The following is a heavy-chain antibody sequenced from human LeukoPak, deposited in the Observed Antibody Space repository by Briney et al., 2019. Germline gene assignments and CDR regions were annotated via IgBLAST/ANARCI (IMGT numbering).Heavy chain of an antibody. Sequence: SETLSLTCTVSGGSISNYYWTWIRQSPGKGLEWIGYIHYSGSTNYNPSLKSRVTISADTSKNQFSLNLNSVTDADTAVYYCARDIPIVGTGTLYWGQGTLVTVSS. CDR1: GGSISNYY. CDR3: ARDIPIVGTGTLY. CDR2: IHYSGST. J-gene: IGHJ4*02. V-gene: IGHV4-59*12. D-gene: IGHD1/OR15-1a*01.